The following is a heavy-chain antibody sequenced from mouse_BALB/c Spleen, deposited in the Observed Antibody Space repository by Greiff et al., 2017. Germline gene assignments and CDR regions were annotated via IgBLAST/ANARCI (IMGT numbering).Heavy chain of an antibody. V-gene: IGHV5-6-5*01. CDR3: ARGGYYGSSLDY. CDR1: GFTFSSYA. J-gene: IGHJ2*01. D-gene: IGHD1-1*01. CDR2: ISSGGST. Sequence: EVQRVESGGGLVKPGGSLKLSCAASGFTFSSYAMSWVRQTPEKRLEWVASISSGGSTYYPDSVKGRFTISRDNARNILYLQMSSLRSEDTAMYYCARGGYYGSSLDYWGQGTTLTVSS.